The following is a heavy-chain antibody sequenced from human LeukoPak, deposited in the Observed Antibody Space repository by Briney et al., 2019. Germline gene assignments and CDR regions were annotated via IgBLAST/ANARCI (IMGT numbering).Heavy chain of an antibody. Sequence: GGSLRLSCAASGFTFDDYAMHWVRQAPGKGLEWVSLISWDGGSTYYADSVKGRFTISRDNSKNSLYLQMNSLRAEDTALYHCAKDNLRGGFDPWGQGTLVTVSS. CDR1: GFTFDDYA. J-gene: IGHJ5*02. V-gene: IGHV3-43D*04. CDR3: AKDNLRGGFDP. D-gene: IGHD2-15*01. CDR2: ISWDGGST.